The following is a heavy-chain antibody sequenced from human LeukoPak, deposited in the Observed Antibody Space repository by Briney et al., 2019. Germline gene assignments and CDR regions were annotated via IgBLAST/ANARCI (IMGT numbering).Heavy chain of an antibody. CDR2: INPNSGGT. CDR1: GYTFTGYY. J-gene: IGHJ4*02. Sequence: GASVKVSCKASGYTFTGYYMHWVRQAPGQGLEWMGWINPNSGGTNYAQKFQGRVTMTRDTSISTAYMELSRPRSDDTAVYYCATRYYDFWSGYHIFDYWGQGTLVTVSS. CDR3: ATRYYDFWSGYHIFDY. V-gene: IGHV1-2*02. D-gene: IGHD3-3*01.